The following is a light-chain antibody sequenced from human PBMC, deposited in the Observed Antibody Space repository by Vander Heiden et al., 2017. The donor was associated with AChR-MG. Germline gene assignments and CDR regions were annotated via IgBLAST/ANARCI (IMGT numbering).Light chain of an antibody. CDR3: QLEDKLPFT. CDR1: QDISNY. J-gene: IGKJ4*01. Sequence: DIQMTQSPSSLSASVGDRVTITCQASQDISNYLNWYQQKPGQAPKLLIYDASDLETGVPARFSGSGSGTDFTFTISALQSVDAATYYCQLEDKLPFTFGGRTTVEI. V-gene: IGKV1-33*01. CDR2: DAS.